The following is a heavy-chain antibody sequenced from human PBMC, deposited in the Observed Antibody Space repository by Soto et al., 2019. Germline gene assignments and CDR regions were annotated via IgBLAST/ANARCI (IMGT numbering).Heavy chain of an antibody. D-gene: IGHD3-3*01. Sequence: GGSLRLSCAASGFTVSSNYMSWVRQAPGKGLDWVSVIYSGGSTYYADSVKGRFTISRHNSKNTLYLQMNSLRAEDTAVYYCARHGGTIDCWSGFEGDYMDVWGKGTTVTVSS. J-gene: IGHJ6*03. CDR3: ARHGGTIDCWSGFEGDYMDV. V-gene: IGHV3-53*04. CDR2: IYSGGST. CDR1: GFTVSSNY.